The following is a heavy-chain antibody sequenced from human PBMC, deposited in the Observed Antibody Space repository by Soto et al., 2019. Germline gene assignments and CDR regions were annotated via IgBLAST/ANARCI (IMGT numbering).Heavy chain of an antibody. CDR2: IFHRGST. J-gene: IGHJ3*02. CDR1: GDSITTNNW. Sequence: SETLSLTCDVSGDSITTNNWWGWVRQSPGTGLEWIGEIFHRGSTYSNPSLRSRVLMSLDKSKNQFSLRLNSVTAADTAIYYCARNFFD. V-gene: IGHV4-4*02. CDR3: ARNFFD.